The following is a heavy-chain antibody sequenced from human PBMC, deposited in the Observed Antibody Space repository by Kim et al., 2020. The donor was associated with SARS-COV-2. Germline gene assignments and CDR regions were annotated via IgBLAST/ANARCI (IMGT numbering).Heavy chain of an antibody. D-gene: IGHD6-13*01. Sequence: KSRVTISVDASKNQFSLKLSSVTAAETAVYYCARVPSTIAAAGPGTFDIWGQGTMVTVSS. CDR3: ARVPSTIAAAGPGTFDI. J-gene: IGHJ3*02. V-gene: IGHV4-31*02.